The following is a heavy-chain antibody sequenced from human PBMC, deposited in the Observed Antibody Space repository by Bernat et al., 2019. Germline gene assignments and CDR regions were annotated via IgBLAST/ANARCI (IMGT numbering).Heavy chain of an antibody. CDR3: ARPLGRYCSGGSCYWMDAFDI. J-gene: IGHJ3*02. D-gene: IGHD2-15*01. CDR1: GFTFSSYS. V-gene: IGHV3-48*01. Sequence: EVQLVESGGGLVQPGGSLRLSCAASGFTFSSYSMNWVRQAPGKGLEWVSYISSSSSTIYYADSVKGRFTISRDNAKNALYLQMNSLRAEDTAVYYCARPLGRYCSGGSCYWMDAFDIWGQGTMVTVSS. CDR2: ISSSSSTI.